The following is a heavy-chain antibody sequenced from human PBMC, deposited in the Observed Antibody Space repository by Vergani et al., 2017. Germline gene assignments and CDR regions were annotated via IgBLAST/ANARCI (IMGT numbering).Heavy chain of an antibody. CDR3: AKNGITGTGRHFRDYYYYYMDV. D-gene: IGHD1-7*01. J-gene: IGHJ6*03. V-gene: IGHV3-23*01. CDR1: GFTFSSYA. Sequence: EVQLLESGGGLVQPGGSLRLSCAASGFTFSSYAMSWVRQAPGKGLEWVSAISGSGGSTYYADSVKGRFTISRDKSKNTLYLQMNSLRAEDTAVYYCAKNGITGTGRHFRDYYYYYMDVWGKGTTVTVSS. CDR2: ISGSGGST.